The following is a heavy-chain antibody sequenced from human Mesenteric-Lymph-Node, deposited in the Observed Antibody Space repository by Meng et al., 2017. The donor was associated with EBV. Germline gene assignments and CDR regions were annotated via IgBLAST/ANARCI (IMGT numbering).Heavy chain of an antibody. CDR1: GASFSDYY. CDR2: VNHGGAT. J-gene: IGHJ5*02. Sequence: GKRQQWGAGLLKPSETRSLTCAVYGASFSDYYWTWIRQPPGKGLEWIGEVNHGGATIYNPSLESRVTISIDTSKNQFSLKVTSVTAADTAVYFCATLGSFASSIDPWGQGTLVTVSS. CDR3: ATLGSFASSIDP. V-gene: IGHV4-34*02. D-gene: IGHD3-16*01.